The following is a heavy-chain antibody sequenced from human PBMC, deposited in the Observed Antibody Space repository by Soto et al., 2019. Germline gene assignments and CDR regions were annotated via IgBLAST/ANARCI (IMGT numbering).Heavy chain of an antibody. Sequence: PGGSLRLSCAASGFTFSSYSMNWVRQAPGKGLEWVSYISSSSSTIYYADSVKGRFTISRDNAKNSLYLQMNSLRDEDTAVYYCAREEGPYYDSSGSGGDYWGQGTLVTVSS. CDR2: ISSSSSTI. D-gene: IGHD3-22*01. CDR1: GFTFSSYS. J-gene: IGHJ4*02. CDR3: AREEGPYYDSSGSGGDY. V-gene: IGHV3-48*02.